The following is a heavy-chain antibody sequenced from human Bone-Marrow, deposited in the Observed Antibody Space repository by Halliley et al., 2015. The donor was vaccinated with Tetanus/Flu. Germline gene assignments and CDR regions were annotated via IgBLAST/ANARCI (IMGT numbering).Heavy chain of an antibody. V-gene: IGHV3-48*03. CDR2: SGSGGTI. D-gene: IGHD3-22*01. CDR3: ARAQGHQYDRSGYWAFWDY. J-gene: IGHJ4*02. Sequence: SGSGGTIFYTDSVKGRFTISRDNAKNSLYLQMNSLRAEDTAVYHCARAQGHQYDRSGYWAFWDYWGQGALVTVSS.